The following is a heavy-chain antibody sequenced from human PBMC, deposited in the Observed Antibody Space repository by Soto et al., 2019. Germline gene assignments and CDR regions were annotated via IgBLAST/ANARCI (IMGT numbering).Heavy chain of an antibody. V-gene: IGHV1-18*01. J-gene: IGHJ6*03. CDR2: ISAYNGNT. CDR3: ARDGRAYCSSTSCYYMDV. Sequence: ASVKVSCKASGYTFTSYGISWVRHAPGQGLEWMGWISAYNGNTNYAQKLQGRVTMTTDTSTSTAYMELRSLRSDDTAVYYCARDGRAYCSSTSCYYMDVWGKGTTVTVSS. D-gene: IGHD2-2*01. CDR1: GYTFTSYG.